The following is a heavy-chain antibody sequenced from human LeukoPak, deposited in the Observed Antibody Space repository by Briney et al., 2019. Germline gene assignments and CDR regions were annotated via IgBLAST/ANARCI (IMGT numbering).Heavy chain of an antibody. CDR3: AKDYDILTGWTDDY. V-gene: IGHV3-23*01. D-gene: IGHD3-9*01. J-gene: IGHJ4*02. CDR2: ISGSGGFT. Sequence: GGSLRLSCAASGFTFSSYGMSWVRQAPGKGLEWVSAISGSGGFTYYADSVKGRFTISRDNSKNTLYLQMNSLRAEDTAVYYCAKDYDILTGWTDDYWGQGTLVTVSS. CDR1: GFTFSSYG.